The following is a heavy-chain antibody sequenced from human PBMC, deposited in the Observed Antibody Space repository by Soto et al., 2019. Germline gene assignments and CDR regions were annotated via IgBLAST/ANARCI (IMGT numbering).Heavy chain of an antibody. J-gene: IGHJ6*02. CDR2: VYPGDSDS. CDR3: ARHGGNPYYYYGMDV. D-gene: IGHD2-15*01. Sequence: VESLKISCKGSGYYFPSYWIAWARQMPGKGLEWMGIVYPGDSDSRYSPSIQGQVTISVDKSISTAYLQWSSLKASDTAMYYCARHGGNPYYYYGMDVWGQGTTVTVSS. CDR1: GYYFPSYW. V-gene: IGHV5-51*01.